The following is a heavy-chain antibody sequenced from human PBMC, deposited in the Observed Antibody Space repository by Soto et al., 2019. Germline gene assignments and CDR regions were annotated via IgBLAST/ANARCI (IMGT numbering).Heavy chain of an antibody. Sequence: SLCLTGAVSGGSRSSGGYSWSWIRQPPGNGLERIGHMYHSERTYYNSSLKSRVTISVDSSKNQFSLKLSSVTAADTAMYYCARARYCSGGSCYSGYWGQGILGTVSS. J-gene: IGHJ4*02. CDR1: GGSRSSGGYS. D-gene: IGHD2-15*01. V-gene: IGHV4-30-2*01. CDR3: ARARYCSGGSCYSGY. CDR2: MYHSERT.